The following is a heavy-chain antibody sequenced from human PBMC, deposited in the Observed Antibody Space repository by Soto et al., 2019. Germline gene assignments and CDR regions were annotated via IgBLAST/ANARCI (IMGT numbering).Heavy chain of an antibody. D-gene: IGHD2-15*01. Sequence: SETLSLTCTVSGGSISSYYWSWIRQPPGKGLKWIGHISYSGSTNYNPSLESRVTISVDTAKNQFSLKVSSVTAADTAVYYCASLKGYCSGDGCYGRYYFEYWGQGTLVTVSS. J-gene: IGHJ4*02. CDR3: ASLKGYCSGDGCYGRYYFEY. CDR2: ISYSGST. CDR1: GGSISSYY. V-gene: IGHV4-59*01.